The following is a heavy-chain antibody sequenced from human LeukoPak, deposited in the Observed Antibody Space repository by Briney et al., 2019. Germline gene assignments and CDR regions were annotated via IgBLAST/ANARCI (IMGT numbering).Heavy chain of an antibody. D-gene: IGHD6-13*01. Sequence: SETLSLTCAVHGGSFSGYSWTWIRQPPGEALEWIGEINRSGSTNYNPTLKSRVTISRDTSKNQFSLKLSSVTAADTAVYYCARGSAAGLAYWGQGTLVTVSS. CDR3: ARGSAAGLAY. CDR2: INRSGST. J-gene: IGHJ4*02. V-gene: IGHV4-34*01. CDR1: GGSFSGYS.